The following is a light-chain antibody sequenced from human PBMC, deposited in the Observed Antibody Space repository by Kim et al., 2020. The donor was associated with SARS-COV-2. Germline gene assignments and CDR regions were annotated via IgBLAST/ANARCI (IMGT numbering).Light chain of an antibody. V-gene: IGKV1-33*01. CDR2: DAS. CDR1: QDISFY. CDR3: QQYDDLPYT. Sequence: ASVGDRVTITCQASQDISFYLNWYQQKPGKAPKLLIYDASNLEAGVPSRFSGSGSGTDFSLIISSLQPEDIATYYCQQYDDLPYTFGQGTKLEI. J-gene: IGKJ2*01.